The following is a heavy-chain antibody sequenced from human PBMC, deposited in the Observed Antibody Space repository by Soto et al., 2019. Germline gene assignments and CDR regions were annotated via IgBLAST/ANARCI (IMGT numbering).Heavy chain of an antibody. CDR3: ASLRGYSGYDLSYYYYYGMDV. CDR2: IYYSGST. CDR1: GGSISSSSYY. D-gene: IGHD5-12*01. J-gene: IGHJ6*02. V-gene: IGHV4-39*01. Sequence: SETLSLTCAVSGGSISSSSYYWGWIRQPPGKGLEWIGSIYYSGSTYYNPSLKSRVTISVDTSKNQFSLKLSSVTAADTAVYYCASLRGYSGYDLSYYYYYGMDVWGQGTTVTVSS.